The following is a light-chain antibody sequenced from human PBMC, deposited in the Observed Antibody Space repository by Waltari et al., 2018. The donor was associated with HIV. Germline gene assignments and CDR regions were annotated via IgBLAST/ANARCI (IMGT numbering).Light chain of an antibody. V-gene: IGLV1-44*01. CDR2: SYN. CDR3: ASGDDSLNGYV. Sequence: QSVLTQPPSASGTPGQRVTISCSGSSSNIGSNYVYWYQQLPGTAPKLLIYSYNQRHSGVPDRFSGSRSGTSASLAISGLQSEDEAEYYCASGDDSLNGYVFGTGTKVTVL. CDR1: SSNIGSNY. J-gene: IGLJ1*01.